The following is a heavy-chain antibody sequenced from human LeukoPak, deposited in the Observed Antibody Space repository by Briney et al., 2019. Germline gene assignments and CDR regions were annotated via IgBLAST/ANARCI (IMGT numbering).Heavy chain of an antibody. J-gene: IGHJ4*02. D-gene: IGHD6-13*01. Sequence: ASVKVSCKASGYTFTGYYMHSVRQAPGQGLEWMGWINPNSGGTNYAQKFQGRVTMTRDTSISTAYMELSRLRFDDTAVYYCAGSSGYSSSWYFDYWGQGTLVTVSS. CDR2: INPNSGGT. CDR1: GYTFTGYY. V-gene: IGHV1-2*02. CDR3: AGSSGYSSSWYFDY.